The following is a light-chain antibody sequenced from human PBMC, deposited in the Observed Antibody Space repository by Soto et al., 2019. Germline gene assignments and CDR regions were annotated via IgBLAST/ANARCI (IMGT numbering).Light chain of an antibody. CDR2: RDI. CDR3: QSYDNSLNGVV. J-gene: IGLJ2*01. Sequence: QSVLTQPPSVSGAPGQRVTISCTGSDSNIGAGFDVHWYQHRPGKAPKLLIFRDINRPSGVPDRFSGSDFGTSASLAITGLQAEDEADYYCQSYDNSLNGVVFGGGTKLTVL. V-gene: IGLV1-40*01. CDR1: DSNIGAGFD.